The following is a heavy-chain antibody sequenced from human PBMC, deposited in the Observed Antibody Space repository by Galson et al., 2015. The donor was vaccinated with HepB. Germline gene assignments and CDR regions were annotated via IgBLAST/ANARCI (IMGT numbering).Heavy chain of an antibody. CDR1: GGTFSSYA. J-gene: IGHJ4*02. D-gene: IGHD3-10*01. CDR3: ASGYYYGSGSYFPGDY. V-gene: IGHV1-69*13. Sequence: SVKVSCKASGGTFSSYAISWVRQAPGQGLEWMGGIIPIFGTANYAQKFQGRVTITADESTSTAYMELSSLRSEDTAVYYCASGYYYGSGSYFPGDYWGPGTLVTASS. CDR2: IIPIFGTA.